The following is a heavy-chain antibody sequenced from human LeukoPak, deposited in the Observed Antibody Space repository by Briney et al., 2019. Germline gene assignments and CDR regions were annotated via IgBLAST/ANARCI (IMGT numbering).Heavy chain of an antibody. CDR1: GYTFTSYY. J-gene: IGHJ4*02. CDR3: ARSGGHDLGVDY. Sequence: ASVKVSCKASGYTFTSYYMHWVRQAPGQGLEWLGIINPSGGSTSYAQKFQGRVTMNRDTSTSTVYMELSSLRSEDTAVYYCARSGGHDLGVDYWGQGTLVTVSS. CDR2: INPSGGST. D-gene: IGHD5-12*01. V-gene: IGHV1-46*01.